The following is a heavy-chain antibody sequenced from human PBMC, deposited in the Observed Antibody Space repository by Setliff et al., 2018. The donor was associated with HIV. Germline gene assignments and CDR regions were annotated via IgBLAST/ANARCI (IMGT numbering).Heavy chain of an antibody. CDR2: IHSSGST. D-gene: IGHD2-21*01. CDR3: ARGGVRAALVWFDP. CDR1: GDSITTYY. Sequence: SETLSLTCIVSGDSITTYYWSWIRQSPAKGLEWIGYIHSSGSTKYNPSLKSRVAISVDTSKSQFSLRLNSVTAADTAVYYCARGGVRAALVWFDPWGQGTLVTVSS. J-gene: IGHJ5*02. V-gene: IGHV4-59*13.